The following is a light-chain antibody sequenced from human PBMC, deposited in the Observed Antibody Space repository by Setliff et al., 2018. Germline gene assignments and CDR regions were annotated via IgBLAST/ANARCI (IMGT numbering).Light chain of an antibody. V-gene: IGLV2-14*03. CDR2: DVS. J-gene: IGLJ2*01. CDR1: SSDVGNYIY. Sequence: QSALTQPASVSGSPGQTITISCTGTSSDVGNYIYVSWYQQHPGKGPRLMIYDVSKRPSGVSDRFSGSKSGNTASLTISGLQAEDEADYYCTSYTTYTTLVFGGGTKVTVL. CDR3: TSYTTYTTLV.